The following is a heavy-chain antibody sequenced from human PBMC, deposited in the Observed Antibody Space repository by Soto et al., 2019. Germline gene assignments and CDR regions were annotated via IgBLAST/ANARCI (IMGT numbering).Heavy chain of an antibody. CDR3: ARGVLGYCSGGSCSGFLYMDV. V-gene: IGHV3-74*01. D-gene: IGHD2-15*01. CDR2: INSDGSST. J-gene: IGHJ6*03. CDR1: GFTFSSYW. Sequence: GGSLRLSFAASGFTFSSYWMHWVRQAPGKGLVWVSRINSDGSSTSYADSVKGRFTISRDNAKNTLYLQMNSLRAEDTAVYYCARGVLGYCSGGSCSGFLYMDVWGKGTTVTVSS.